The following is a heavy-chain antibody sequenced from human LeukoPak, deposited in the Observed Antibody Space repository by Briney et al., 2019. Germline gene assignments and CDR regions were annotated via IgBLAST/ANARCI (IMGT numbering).Heavy chain of an antibody. CDR2: INHDGSST. J-gene: IGHJ4*02. D-gene: IGHD2/OR15-2a*01. CDR3: ARPSASTGLYDFDY. V-gene: IGHV3-74*01. CDR1: GFTFTTFW. Sequence: GGSLRLSCATPGFTFTTFWMHWVRQAPGKGLVWVSRINHDGSSTNYADSVKGRFTISRDNAKNTVHLQMNSLRAEDTAVYYCARPSASTGLYDFDYWGQGTLVTVSS.